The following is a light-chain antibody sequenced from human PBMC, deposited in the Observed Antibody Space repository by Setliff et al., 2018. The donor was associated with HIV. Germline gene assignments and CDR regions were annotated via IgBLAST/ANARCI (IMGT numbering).Light chain of an antibody. Sequence: QSVLTQPPSTSGTPGHRVIISCSGSHSNIGSNTVNWFQRLPGTAPKLLIYNNDQRPSGVPDRFSGSKSGTSASLAISGLQSEDEAEYYCAAWDVGLNAFYVFGTGTKVTVL. V-gene: IGLV1-44*01. CDR3: AAWDVGLNAFYV. CDR2: NND. CDR1: HSNIGSNT. J-gene: IGLJ1*01.